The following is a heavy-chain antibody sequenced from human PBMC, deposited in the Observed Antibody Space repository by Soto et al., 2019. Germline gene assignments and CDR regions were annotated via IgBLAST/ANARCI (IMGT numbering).Heavy chain of an antibody. CDR3: ARRNWVWDAFDI. CDR2: IGTAGDT. J-gene: IGHJ3*02. D-gene: IGHD7-27*01. CDR1: GFTFSSYD. V-gene: IGHV3-13*04. Sequence: EVQLVESGGGLVQPGGSLRLSCAASGFTFSSYDMHWVRQATGKGLEWVSAIGTAGDTYYPGSVKGRFTISRENAKNSLYLQMTSLRAGDTAVYYGARRNWVWDAFDIWGQGTMVTVSS.